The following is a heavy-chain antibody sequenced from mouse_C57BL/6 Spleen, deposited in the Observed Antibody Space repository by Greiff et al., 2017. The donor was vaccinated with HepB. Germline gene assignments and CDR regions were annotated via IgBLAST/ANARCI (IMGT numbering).Heavy chain of an antibody. Sequence: QVHVKQSGAELARPGASVKMSCKASGYTFTSYTMHWVKQRPGQGLEWIGYINPSSGYTKYNQKFKDKATLTADKSSSTAYMQLSSLTSEDSAVYYCARSKTGSYFDYWGQGTTLTVSS. D-gene: IGHD4-1*01. V-gene: IGHV1-4*01. J-gene: IGHJ2*01. CDR3: ARSKTGSYFDY. CDR1: GYTFTSYT. CDR2: INPSSGYT.